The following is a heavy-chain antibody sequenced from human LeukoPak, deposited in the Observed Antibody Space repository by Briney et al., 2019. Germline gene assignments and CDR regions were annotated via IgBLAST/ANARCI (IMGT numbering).Heavy chain of an antibody. J-gene: IGHJ4*02. CDR2: IYYSGST. V-gene: IGHV4-31*03. D-gene: IGHD3-9*01. Sequence: SETLSLTCTVSGGSISRGGYYWAWIRQHPGKGLEWIGYIYYSGSTYYNPSLKSRVTISVDTSKNQFSLKLSSVTAADTAVYYCARGVGDYDILTGPYTFDYWGQGTLVTVSS. CDR3: ARGVGDYDILTGPYTFDY. CDR1: GGSISRGGYY.